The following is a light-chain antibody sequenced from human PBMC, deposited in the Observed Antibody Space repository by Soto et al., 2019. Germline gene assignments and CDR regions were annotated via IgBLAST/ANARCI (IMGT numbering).Light chain of an antibody. J-gene: IGKJ1*01. V-gene: IGKV1-27*01. CDR1: QVISNY. CDR3: QKYNSAPWT. Sequence: DIQMTPSPSSLYASVGDRVTITCRASQVISNYLAWYQQKPGKVPKLRIYAASTLQSGVPSRFSGSGSGTDFTLTISSLQPEDVATYYCQKYNSAPWTFGQGTKVEIK. CDR2: AAS.